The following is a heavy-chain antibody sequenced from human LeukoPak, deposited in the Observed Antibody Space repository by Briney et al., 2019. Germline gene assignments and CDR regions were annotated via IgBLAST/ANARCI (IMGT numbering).Heavy chain of an antibody. Sequence: GGSLRLSCTASGFSFSTFWMSWVRQAPGKGLEWVANIIQDGSQKYYVDSVKGRFTISRDNAKNSLYLQMNSLRAEDTAVYYCARDKSYGDSEDYWGQGTLVTVSS. CDR1: GFSFSTFW. J-gene: IGHJ4*02. CDR3: ARDKSYGDSEDY. CDR2: IIQDGSQK. D-gene: IGHD4-17*01. V-gene: IGHV3-7*05.